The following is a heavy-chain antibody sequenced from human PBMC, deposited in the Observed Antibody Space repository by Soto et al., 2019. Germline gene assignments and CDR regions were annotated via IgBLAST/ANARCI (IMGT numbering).Heavy chain of an antibody. J-gene: IGHJ6*01. CDR1: GFSFSTYW. D-gene: IGHD3-3*01. V-gene: IGHV3-7*01. CDR3: AKNMDFWSGYIQSRAVYVIGV. CDR2: IKHDGSEK. Sequence: GGSLRLSCGGTGFSFSTYWMTWVRQAPGKGLEWVANIKHDGSEKYYVDSVKGRFTISRDNARNSLYLQMNSLRAEDTAVYYCAKNMDFWSGYIQSRAVYVIGVWRQGTTVTVSS.